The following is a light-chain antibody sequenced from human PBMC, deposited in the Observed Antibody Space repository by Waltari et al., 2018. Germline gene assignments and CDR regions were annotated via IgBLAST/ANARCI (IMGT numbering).Light chain of an antibody. Sequence: SSELTQSPAVSVSPGQTATITCSGEAFPNQYVYWYQQKPGQAPVLVIYKDLKRPSGIPKRFPGSTSGTTVTLIISDVQAEDEADYYCQSADTTCNSCVVFGGGTKLTVL. CDR3: QSADTTCNSCVV. CDR2: KDL. CDR1: AFPNQY. J-gene: IGLJ2*01. V-gene: IGLV3-25*03.